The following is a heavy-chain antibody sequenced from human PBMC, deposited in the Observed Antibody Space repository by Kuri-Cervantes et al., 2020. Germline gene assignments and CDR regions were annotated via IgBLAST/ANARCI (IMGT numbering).Heavy chain of an antibody. CDR2: IYYSGST. J-gene: IGHJ5*02. D-gene: IGHD1-7*01. Sequence: SETLSLTCTVSGGSISSSSYYWGWIRQPPGKGLEWIGSIYYSGSTYYNPSLKSRVTISVDTSKNQFSLKLSSVTAADTAVYYCARVLGGTTSFWFDPWGQGTLVTVSS. CDR3: ARVLGGTTSFWFDP. V-gene: IGHV4-39*07. CDR1: GGSISSSSYY.